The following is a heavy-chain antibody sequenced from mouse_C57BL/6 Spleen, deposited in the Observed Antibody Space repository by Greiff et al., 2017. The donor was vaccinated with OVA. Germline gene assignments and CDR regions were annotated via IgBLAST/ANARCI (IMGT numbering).Heavy chain of an antibody. CDR3: ARSGGYDDY. CDR2: IDPSDSYT. D-gene: IGHD2-2*01. CDR1: GYTFTSYW. V-gene: IGHV1-50*01. Sequence: QVQLQQPGAELAKPGASVKLSCKASGYTFTSYWMQWVKQRPGQGLEWIGEIDPSDSYTNYNQKFKGKATLTVDTSSSTAYMQLSSLTSEDSAVYYCARSGGYDDYWGQGTTLTVSS. J-gene: IGHJ2*01.